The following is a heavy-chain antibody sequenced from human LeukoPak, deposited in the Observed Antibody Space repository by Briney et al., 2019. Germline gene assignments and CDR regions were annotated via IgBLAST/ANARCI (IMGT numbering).Heavy chain of an antibody. CDR2: IYYSGST. D-gene: IGHD5-24*01. CDR3: ARQWYRMATTKSRSQYNWFDP. CDR1: GGSISSSSYY. Sequence: PSETLSLTCTVSGGSISSSSYYWGWIRQPPGKGLEQIGSIYYSGSTYYNPSLKSRVTISVDTSKNQFSLKLSSVTAADTAVYYCARQWYRMATTKSRSQYNWFDPWGQGTLVTVSS. V-gene: IGHV4-39*01. J-gene: IGHJ5*02.